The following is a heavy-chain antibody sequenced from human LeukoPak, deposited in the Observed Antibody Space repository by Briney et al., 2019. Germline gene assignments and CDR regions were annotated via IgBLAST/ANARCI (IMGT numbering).Heavy chain of an antibody. CDR3: ARDAWFDS. V-gene: IGHV4-4*07. Sequence: SETLSLTCTVAGGSINSHYWSLIRQPAGKGLEWIGRIDSSGSTTYNPSLKSRVTMSLDTSKNQFSLNLSSVTAADTAVYYCARDAWFDSWGQGTLVTVSS. J-gene: IGHJ5*01. CDR1: GGSINSHY. CDR2: IDSSGST.